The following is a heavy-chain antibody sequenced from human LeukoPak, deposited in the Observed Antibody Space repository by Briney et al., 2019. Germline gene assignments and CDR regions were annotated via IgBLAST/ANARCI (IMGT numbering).Heavy chain of an antibody. CDR1: GGTFSSYA. CDR2: IIPILGIA. J-gene: IGHJ3*02. V-gene: IGHV1-69*04. Sequence: VKVSCKASGGTFSSYAISWVRQAPGQGLEWMGRIIPILGIANYAQKLQGRVTMTTDTSTSTAYMELRSLRSDDTAVYYCARDFGGPDGSGYYEDAFDIWGQGTMVTVSS. CDR3: ARDFGGPDGSGYYEDAFDI. D-gene: IGHD3-22*01.